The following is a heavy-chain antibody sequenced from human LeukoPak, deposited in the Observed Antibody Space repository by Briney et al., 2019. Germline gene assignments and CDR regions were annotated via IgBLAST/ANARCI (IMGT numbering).Heavy chain of an antibody. CDR2: TSWNSDII. V-gene: IGHV3-9*01. Sequence: GVSLRLSCAASGFIFHDFAMHWVRQTPGKGLEWVSTTSWNSDIILYADSVKGRFTIFRDNDRDSLYMEINSLRPEDTALYYCVKSGGYYYMDAWGKGTTVIVSS. CDR1: GFIFHDFA. D-gene: IGHD2-15*01. J-gene: IGHJ6*03. CDR3: VKSGGYYYMDA.